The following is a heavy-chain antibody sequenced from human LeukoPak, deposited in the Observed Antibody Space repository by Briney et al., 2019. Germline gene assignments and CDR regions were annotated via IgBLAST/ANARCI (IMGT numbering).Heavy chain of an antibody. CDR1: GFTFSSYG. CDR3: AKTRSGYHYAGGRSNWFDP. D-gene: IGHD3-22*01. Sequence: PGRSLRLSCAASGFTFSSYGMHWVRQAPGKGLEWVAVISYDGSNKYYADSVKGRFTISRDNSKNTLYLQMNSLRAEDTAVYYCAKTRSGYHYAGGRSNWFDPWGQGTLVTVSS. J-gene: IGHJ5*02. CDR2: ISYDGSNK. V-gene: IGHV3-30*18.